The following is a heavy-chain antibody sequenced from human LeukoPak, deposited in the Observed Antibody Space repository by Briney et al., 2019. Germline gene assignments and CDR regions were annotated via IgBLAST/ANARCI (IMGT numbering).Heavy chain of an antibody. V-gene: IGHV1-58*02. D-gene: IGHD3-22*01. CDR3: AAMYDSSGYSP. CDR1: GFTXTSSA. Sequence: GTSVKVSCKASGFTXTSSAMQWVRQARGQRLEWIGWIVVGSGNTNYAQKFQERVTITRDMSTSTAYMELSSLRSEDTAVYYCAAMYDSSGYSPWGQGTMVTVSS. J-gene: IGHJ3*01. CDR2: IVVGSGNT.